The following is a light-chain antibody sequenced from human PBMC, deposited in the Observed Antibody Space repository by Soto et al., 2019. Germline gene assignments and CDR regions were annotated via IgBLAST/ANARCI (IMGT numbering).Light chain of an antibody. CDR2: GAS. CDR1: QSVSSSY. Sequence: EIVLKQSPGPLSFSPGGRATLSCRASQSVSSSYLAWYQQKPGQAPRLLIYGASSRATGIPDRFSGSGSGTDFTLTISRLEPEDFAVYYCQQYGSSPRTFGQGTKVDI. J-gene: IGKJ1*01. CDR3: QQYGSSPRT. V-gene: IGKV3-20*01.